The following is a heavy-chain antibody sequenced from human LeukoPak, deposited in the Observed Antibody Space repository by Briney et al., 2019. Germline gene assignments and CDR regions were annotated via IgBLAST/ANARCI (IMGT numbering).Heavy chain of an antibody. V-gene: IGHV3-21*03. Sequence: GGSLRLSCAASGFTFSSYSMSWVRQAPGKGLEWVSAISSSGSNIYYADSVKGRFTISRDNAKNSLYLQMNSLRAENTAVYYCARVLDSYVLAVVALFYRHVFDIWGQRTMLTASS. CDR3: ARVLDSYVLAVVALFYRHVFDI. J-gene: IGHJ3*02. CDR2: ISSSGSNI. D-gene: IGHD3-16*01. CDR1: GFTFSSYS.